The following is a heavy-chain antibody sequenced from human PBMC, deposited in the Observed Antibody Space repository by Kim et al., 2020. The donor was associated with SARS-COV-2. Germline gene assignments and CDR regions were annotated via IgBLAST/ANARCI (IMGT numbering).Heavy chain of an antibody. CDR3: ARAIVVVTATKGWYFDY. Sequence: LKSRVTISVDTSKNQFSLKLSSVTAADTAVYYCARAIVVVTATKGWYFDYWGQGTLVTVSS. D-gene: IGHD2-21*02. J-gene: IGHJ4*02. V-gene: IGHV4-31*02.